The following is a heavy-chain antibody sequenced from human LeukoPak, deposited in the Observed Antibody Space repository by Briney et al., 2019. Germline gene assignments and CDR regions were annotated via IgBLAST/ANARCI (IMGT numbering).Heavy chain of an antibody. CDR1: GDSVSSSTAA. D-gene: IGHD2-15*01. V-gene: IGHV6-1*01. CDR3: ARGQTGSGRIFDY. Sequence: SQTLSLTCAIPGDSVSSSTAAWNWIRQSPSRGLEWLGRTYYRSKWYSDFAEYVKSRITIDPDTSKNQFSLQLNSVTPDDTAVYFCARGQTGSGRIFDYWGQGTLVTVSS. J-gene: IGHJ4*02. CDR2: TYYRSKWYS.